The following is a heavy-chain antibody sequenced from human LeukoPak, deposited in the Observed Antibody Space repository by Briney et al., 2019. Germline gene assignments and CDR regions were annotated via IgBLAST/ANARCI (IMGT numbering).Heavy chain of an antibody. D-gene: IGHD2-2*01. J-gene: IGHJ6*02. Sequence: SETLSLTCTVSGGSISSYYWSWIRQPPGKGLEWIGYIYYSGSTNYNPSLKSRVTISVDTSKNQFSLELSSVTAADTAVYYCARAVPDCSSTSCYVSSSGYYYYGLDVWGQGTTVTVSS. CDR2: IYYSGST. CDR3: ARAVPDCSSTSCYVSSSGYYYYGLDV. CDR1: GGSISSYY. V-gene: IGHV4-59*01.